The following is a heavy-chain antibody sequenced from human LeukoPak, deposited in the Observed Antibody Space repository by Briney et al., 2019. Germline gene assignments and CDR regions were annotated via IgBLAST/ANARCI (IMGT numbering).Heavy chain of an antibody. D-gene: IGHD5-12*01. CDR2: ISSSGSTI. CDR1: GFTFSDYY. V-gene: IGHV3-11*01. Sequence: GGSLRLSCAASGFTFSDYYMSWIRQAPGKGLEWVSYISSSGSTIYYADSVKGRFTISRDNAKNSLYLQMNSLRAEDTAVYYCAKYFSGWLRLAPYYFDYWGQGTLVTVSS. CDR3: AKYFSGWLRLAPYYFDY. J-gene: IGHJ4*02.